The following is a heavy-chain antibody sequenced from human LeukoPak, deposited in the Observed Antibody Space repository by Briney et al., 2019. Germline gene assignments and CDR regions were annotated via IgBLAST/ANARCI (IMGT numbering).Heavy chain of an antibody. V-gene: IGHV4-34*01. D-gene: IGHD6-13*01. CDR1: GGSFNGYY. CDR2: INHSGST. CDR3: AGPSTGYSSSWYRSAFDY. Sequence: SETLSLTCAVYGGSFNGYYWSWIRQPPGKGLEWIGEINHSGSTNYNPSLKSRVTISVDTSKNQFSLKLSSVTAADTAVYYCAGPSTGYSSSWYRSAFDYWGQGTLVTVSS. J-gene: IGHJ4*02.